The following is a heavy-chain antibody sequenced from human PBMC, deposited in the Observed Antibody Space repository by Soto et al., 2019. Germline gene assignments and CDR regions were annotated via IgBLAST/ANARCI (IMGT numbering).Heavy chain of an antibody. Sequence: QVQLQESGPGLVKPSETLSLTCTVSGGSISSYYWSWIRQPPGKGLEWIGYIYYSGSTNYNPSLTRRVTRSLGTPKNQFSRKLSSVTAADTAVYYCARTPVEMATEIDAFDIWGQGTMVTVSS. V-gene: IGHV4-59*08. CDR1: GGSISSYY. D-gene: IGHD5-12*01. CDR3: ARTPVEMATEIDAFDI. J-gene: IGHJ3*02. CDR2: IYYSGST.